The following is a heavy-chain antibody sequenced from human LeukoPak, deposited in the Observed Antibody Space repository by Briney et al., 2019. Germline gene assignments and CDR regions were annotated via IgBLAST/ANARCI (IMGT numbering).Heavy chain of an antibody. CDR2: ISSSGSTI. CDR3: AREPYDSSGYHSAYFDY. V-gene: IGHV3-48*03. Sequence: PGGPLRLSCAASGFTFSSYEMNWVRQAPGKGLEWVSYISSSGSTIYYADSVKGRFTISRDNAKNSLYLQMNSLRAEDTAVYYCAREPYDSSGYHSAYFDYWGQGTLVTVSS. D-gene: IGHD3-22*01. CDR1: GFTFSSYE. J-gene: IGHJ4*02.